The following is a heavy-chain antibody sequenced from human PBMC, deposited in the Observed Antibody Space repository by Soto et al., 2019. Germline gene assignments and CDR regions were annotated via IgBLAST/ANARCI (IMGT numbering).Heavy chain of an antibody. CDR1: GVTFSDYY. D-gene: IGHD2-15*01. CDR2: ISSSGRNT. Sequence: QVHLVESGGGLVKPGGSLRLSCVASGVTFSDYYMTWIRQAPGKGLEWGSFISSSGRNTYYADSVKGRFTISRDNAKNSLYLQMHSLRAEDTAVYYCARDPRYCSGGNCYSDYFYYMDVWGKGTTVTVSS. J-gene: IGHJ6*03. CDR3: ARDPRYCSGGNCYSDYFYYMDV. V-gene: IGHV3-11*01.